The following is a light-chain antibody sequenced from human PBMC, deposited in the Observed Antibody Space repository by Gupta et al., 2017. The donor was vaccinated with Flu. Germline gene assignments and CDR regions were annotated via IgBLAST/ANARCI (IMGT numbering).Light chain of an antibody. CDR1: QSLVYSDGNTY. CDR2: KGS. Sequence: DVVMTQSPLSLPVTLGQPASISCRSSQSLVYSDGNTYLSWFHQRPGQSPRRLIHKGSKRDSGVPDRFSGSGSGTDFTLKISRGEAEDVGVYYCRQTEHWPRSFGQGTKVEIK. CDR3: RQTEHWPRS. V-gene: IGKV2-30*01. J-gene: IGKJ1*01.